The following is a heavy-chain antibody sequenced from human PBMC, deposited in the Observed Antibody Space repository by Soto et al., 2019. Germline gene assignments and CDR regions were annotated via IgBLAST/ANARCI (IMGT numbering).Heavy chain of an antibody. Sequence: QVQLVESGGGVVQPGTSLRLSCAASGFTFSSFGMHWVRQAPGKGLEWVAAISSAGTYEYHADAVKGRFIISRDNYANTLYLQMSTLGAGDTAVCDCARDLSVRLGSYYRLDHWGQGTGVTVSS. CDR1: GFTFSSFG. J-gene: IGHJ4*02. CDR2: ISSAGTYE. V-gene: IGHV3-30-3*01. CDR3: ARDLSVRLGSYYRLDH. D-gene: IGHD3-10*01.